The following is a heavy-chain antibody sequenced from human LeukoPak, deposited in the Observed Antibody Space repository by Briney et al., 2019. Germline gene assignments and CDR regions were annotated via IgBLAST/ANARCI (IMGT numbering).Heavy chain of an antibody. Sequence: GRCLRLFCASSGFIFDYYAMQWVRQAPGRGLEGVSGISWNSGSIGYADAVKGRFTISRDNATNYLYLQMLSLRAEDTALYYCTKDNKSYNAVDGPFDYWGQGTLVTVSS. D-gene: IGHD6-19*01. CDR1: GFIFDYYA. CDR2: ISWNSGSI. CDR3: TKDNKSYNAVDGPFDY. V-gene: IGHV3-9*01. J-gene: IGHJ4*02.